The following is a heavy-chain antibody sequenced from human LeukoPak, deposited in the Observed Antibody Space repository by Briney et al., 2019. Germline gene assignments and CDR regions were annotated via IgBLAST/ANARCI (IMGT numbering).Heavy chain of an antibody. CDR2: TSNTGSVT. V-gene: IGHV3-48*03. Sequence: PGGSLRPSCAGSGFTFSSYEMSWVRQAPGKGLEWVSYTSNTGSVTYYADSVKGRFTISRDNARNSLFLQMNSLRAEDTGVYYCTVVPMGWGQGTLVTVSS. J-gene: IGHJ4*02. D-gene: IGHD4-23*01. CDR3: TVVPMG. CDR1: GFTFSSYE.